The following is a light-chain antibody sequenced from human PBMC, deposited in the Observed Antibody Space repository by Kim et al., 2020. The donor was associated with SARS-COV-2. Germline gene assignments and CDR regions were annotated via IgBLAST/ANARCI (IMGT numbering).Light chain of an antibody. V-gene: IGLV2-23*03. CDR3: CSYAGSSTFVV. CDR2: EGS. CDR1: SSDIGSYNL. Sequence: QSALTQPASVSGSPGQSITISCTGTSSDIGSYNLVSWYQQHPGKAPKLIIYEGSKRPSGVSNRFSGSKSGNTASLTISGLQAADEATYYCCSYAGSSTFVVFGGGTKLTVL. J-gene: IGLJ2*01.